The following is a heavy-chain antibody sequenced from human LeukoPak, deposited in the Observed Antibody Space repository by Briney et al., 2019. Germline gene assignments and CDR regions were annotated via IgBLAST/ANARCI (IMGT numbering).Heavy chain of an antibody. CDR3: ARDFAGVEMATGNKHPIDY. CDR1: GFTFSSYG. Sequence: PGGSLRLSCAASGFTFSSYGMSWVRQAPGKGLEWVSAISGSGGSTYYADSVKGRFTISRDNAKNSLYLQMNSLRAEDTAVYYCARDFAGVEMATGNKHPIDYWGQGTLVTVSS. J-gene: IGHJ4*02. CDR2: ISGSGGST. V-gene: IGHV3-23*01. D-gene: IGHD5-24*01.